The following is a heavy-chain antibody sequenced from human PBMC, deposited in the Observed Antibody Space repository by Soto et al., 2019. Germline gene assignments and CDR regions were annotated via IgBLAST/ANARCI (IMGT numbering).Heavy chain of an antibody. CDR1: GFTFSNYA. CDR2: ITNNGGSR. D-gene: IGHD1-26*01. J-gene: IGHJ4*02. V-gene: IGHV3-64*02. CDR3: ARGIELEPSLALDY. Sequence: EVQLVESGEGLVQPGGSLRLSCAASGFTFSNYAMNWVRQAPGKGLEYVSTITNNGGSRYYADSVKGRFTISRDNSKNPLYLQMGRLRPEDMGVYYCARGIELEPSLALDYWGQGTLLTVSS.